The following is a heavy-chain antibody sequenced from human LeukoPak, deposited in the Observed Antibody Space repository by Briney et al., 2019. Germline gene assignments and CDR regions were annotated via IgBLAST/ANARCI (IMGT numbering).Heavy chain of an antibody. V-gene: IGHV1-69*17. CDR3: ASSGYSSSRGVRGNSYGMDV. J-gene: IGHJ6*04. CDR2: IIPIFGIA. Sequence: SVKVSCKASGGTFSSYAISWVRQAPGQGLEWMGGIIPIFGIANYAQKFQGRVTITADKSTSTAYMELSSLRSEDTAVYYCASSGYSSSRGVRGNSYGMDVWGKGTTVTASS. D-gene: IGHD5-18*01. CDR1: GGTFSSYA.